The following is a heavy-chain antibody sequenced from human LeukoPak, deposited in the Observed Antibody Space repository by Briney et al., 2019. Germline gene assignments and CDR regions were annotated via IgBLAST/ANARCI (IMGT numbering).Heavy chain of an antibody. Sequence: ASVKVSCKASGGTFSSYAVSWVRQAPGQGLEWMGGIIPIFGTANYAQKFQGRVTITADESTSTAYMELSSLRSDDTAVYYCARDQEMVYAIGARGPFDYWGQGTLVTVSS. J-gene: IGHJ4*02. CDR3: ARDQEMVYAIGARGPFDY. D-gene: IGHD2-8*01. V-gene: IGHV1-69*13. CDR2: IIPIFGTA. CDR1: GGTFSSYA.